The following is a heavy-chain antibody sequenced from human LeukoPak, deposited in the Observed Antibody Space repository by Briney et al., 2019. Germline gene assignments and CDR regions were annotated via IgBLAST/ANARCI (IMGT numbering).Heavy chain of an antibody. Sequence: PGGSLRLSCAASGFTVSSNYMSWVRQAPGKGLEWVSVIYSGGSTYYADSVKGRFTISRDNSKNTLYLQMSGLRAEDTAVYFCARGDDYGGPWYYFDHWGQGTLVTVSS. V-gene: IGHV3-53*01. CDR3: ARGDDYGGPWYYFDH. D-gene: IGHD4-23*01. CDR2: IYSGGST. CDR1: GFTVSSNY. J-gene: IGHJ4*02.